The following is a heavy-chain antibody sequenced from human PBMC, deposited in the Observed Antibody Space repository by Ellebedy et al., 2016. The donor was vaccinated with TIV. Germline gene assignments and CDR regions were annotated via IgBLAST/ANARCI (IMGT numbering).Heavy chain of an antibody. CDR3: ARDPALPKGRFDT. V-gene: IGHV4-39*07. Sequence: MPSETLSLTCTVSGVSISNSDYYWNWISQPPGKGLEWIGSIYYSEIAYYNPSLKSRVTVSVDTSKNQFSLNLSSLTAADTAVYYCARDPALPKGRFDTWGQGTLVTVSS. CDR2: IYYSEIA. CDR1: GVSISNSDYY. J-gene: IGHJ5*02.